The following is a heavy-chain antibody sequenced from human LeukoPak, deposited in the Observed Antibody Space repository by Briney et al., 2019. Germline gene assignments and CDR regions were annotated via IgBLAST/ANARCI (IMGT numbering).Heavy chain of an antibody. J-gene: IGHJ4*02. D-gene: IGHD2-15*01. V-gene: IGHV3-23*01. CDR2: ITGGGTNT. CDR3: AKGTLESCSGSRCYPFDY. Sequence: GGSLRLSCVASRFTFSTYAMAWVRQAPGKNLECVAVITGGGTNTYHADSVKGRFTISRDNSKNTLSLQMNSLRVEDTAKYYCAKGTLESCSGSRCYPFDYWGRGTLVTVSS. CDR1: RFTFSTYA.